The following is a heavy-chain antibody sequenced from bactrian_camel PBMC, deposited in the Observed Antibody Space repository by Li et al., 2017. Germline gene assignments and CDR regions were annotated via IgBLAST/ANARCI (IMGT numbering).Heavy chain of an antibody. CDR2: ISGASMK. Sequence: QVQLVESGGGLVQPGGSRALWCVGSGFTLSTVGMNWVRQAPGKGLEWVSGISGASMKFYANSVKGRFTIARDNTKNTVYLQMVSLKSEDTGLYYRAAGPWYTDEYKYWG. V-gene: IGHV3S6*01. CDR3: AAGPWYTDEYKY. D-gene: IGHD6*01. J-gene: IGHJ4*01. CDR1: GFTLSTVG.